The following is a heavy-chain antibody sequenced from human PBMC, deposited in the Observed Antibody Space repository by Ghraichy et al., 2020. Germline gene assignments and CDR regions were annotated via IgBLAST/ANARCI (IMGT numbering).Heavy chain of an antibody. J-gene: IGHJ5*02. CDR2: INPNSGGT. CDR1: GYTFTGYY. Sequence: ASVKVSCKASGYTFTGYYMHWVRQAPGQGLEWMGWINPNSGGTNYAQKFQGRVTMTRDTSISTAYMELSRLRSDDTAVYYCARVGSVDGPFFQAWGQGTLVTVSS. CDR3: ARVGSVDGPFFQA. V-gene: IGHV1-2*02. D-gene: IGHD2/OR15-2a*01.